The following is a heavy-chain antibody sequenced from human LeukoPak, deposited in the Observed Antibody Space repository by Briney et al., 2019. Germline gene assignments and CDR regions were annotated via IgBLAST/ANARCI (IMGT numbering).Heavy chain of an antibody. CDR2: MSYDGNDK. CDR3: AREWGNSGFDY. V-gene: IGHV3-30-3*01. D-gene: IGHD6-25*01. CDR1: GFIFSSYA. J-gene: IGHJ4*02. Sequence: GGSLRLSCSVSGFIFSSYAMHWVRQAPGKGLEWVAVMSYDGNDKYYADSVKGRFTISRDSSENTLFLQMSSLRIEDTAVYYCAREWGNSGFDYWGQGTLVTVSS.